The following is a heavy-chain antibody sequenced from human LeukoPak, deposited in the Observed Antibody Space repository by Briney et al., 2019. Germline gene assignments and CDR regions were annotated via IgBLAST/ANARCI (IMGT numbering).Heavy chain of an antibody. Sequence: ASVKVSCKASGYTFTGYYMHWVRQAPGQGLEWMGWINPNSGGTNYAQKFQGWVTMTRDTSISTAYMELSRLRSDDTAVYYCARSLRHYDILTGYYYYGMDVWGQGTTVTVSS. V-gene: IGHV1-2*04. CDR1: GYTFTGYY. D-gene: IGHD3-9*01. CDR2: INPNSGGT. CDR3: ARSLRHYDILTGYYYYGMDV. J-gene: IGHJ6*02.